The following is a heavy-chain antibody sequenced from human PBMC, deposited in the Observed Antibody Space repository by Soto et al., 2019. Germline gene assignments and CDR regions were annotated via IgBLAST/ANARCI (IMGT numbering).Heavy chain of an antibody. CDR1: GYTFTGYY. J-gene: IGHJ6*02. V-gene: IGHV1-2*02. CDR2: INPNSGGT. CDR3: ARERVVLYYYYYYGMDV. D-gene: IGHD2-15*01. Sequence: APVNVSCKASGYTFTGYYMHWVRQAPGQGLEWMGWINPNSGGTNYAQKFQGRVTMTRDTSISTAYMELSRLRSDDTAVYYCARERVVLYYYYYYGMDVWGQGTTGTVSS.